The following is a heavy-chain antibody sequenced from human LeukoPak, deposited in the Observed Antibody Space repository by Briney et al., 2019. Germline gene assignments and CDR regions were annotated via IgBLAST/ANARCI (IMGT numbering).Heavy chain of an antibody. CDR1: EFTFPNYG. CDR2: IRYDGNNK. Sequence: GGSLRLSCAASEFTFPNYGMHWVRQAPGKGLEWVAFIRYDGNNKYYADSVKGRFTISRDNSKNTLYLQMNSLRAEDTAVYYCAKGGQLVGYYYYYMDVWGKGTTVTVSS. CDR3: AKGGQLVGYYYYYMDV. V-gene: IGHV3-30*02. J-gene: IGHJ6*03. D-gene: IGHD6-6*01.